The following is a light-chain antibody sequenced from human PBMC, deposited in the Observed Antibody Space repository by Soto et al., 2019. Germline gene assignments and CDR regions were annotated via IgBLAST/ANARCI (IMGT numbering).Light chain of an antibody. CDR2: EVS. CDR3: GSYTSSSTLV. J-gene: IGLJ3*02. Sequence: QSALTQPASVSGTPGQSITISCTGTSSDVGGYNYVSWYQHPPGKAPKLMIYEVSNRPSGASNRFACTKSGNTASLTISGLQAEDEDYYYCGSYTSSSTLVFGGGTKLTVL. V-gene: IGLV2-14*01. CDR1: SSDVGGYNY.